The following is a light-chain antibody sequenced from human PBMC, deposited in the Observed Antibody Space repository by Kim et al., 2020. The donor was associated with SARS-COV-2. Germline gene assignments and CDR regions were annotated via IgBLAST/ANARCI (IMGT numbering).Light chain of an antibody. Sequence: PGERVTLSCRAHQSVSSSYLTWYQHKPGQAPRLLIYAASSRATGIPARFSGSGSGTDFTLTISSLQPEDFAVYYCQQDYNFPLTFGGGTKV. CDR3: QQDYNFPLT. V-gene: IGKV3D-7*01. J-gene: IGKJ4*01. CDR2: AAS. CDR1: QSVSSSY.